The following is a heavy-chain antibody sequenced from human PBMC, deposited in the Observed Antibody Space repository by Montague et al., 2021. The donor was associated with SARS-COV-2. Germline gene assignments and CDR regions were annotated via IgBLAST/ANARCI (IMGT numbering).Heavy chain of an antibody. CDR3: ARQLSLTSGTGFDY. CDR1: GGSISNSSYY. V-gene: IGHV4-39*01. J-gene: IGHJ4*02. Sequence: SETLSLTCTVSGGSISNSSYYWGWIRQPPGKVLEWVGSFFYPGSTYYKSSLISRVTLSVDTSKNQVSLRLTSVTAADTAVYFCARQLSLTSGTGFDYWGQGTVVTVSS. D-gene: IGHD6-13*01. CDR2: FFYPGST.